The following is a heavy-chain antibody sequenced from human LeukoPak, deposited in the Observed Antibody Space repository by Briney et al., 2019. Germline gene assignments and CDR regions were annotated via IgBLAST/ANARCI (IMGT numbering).Heavy chain of an antibody. CDR1: GDFNNSGNYY. D-gene: IGHD2-2*01. Sequence: SETLSLTCTVSGDFNNSGNYYWSWVRQPAGKGLEYIGRVYTTGSTNYNPSLKSRVTISLDTSKNQFSLKLKTVTAADTAVYYCARFWFSRGYFFDYWGRGALVTVSS. CDR2: VYTTGST. CDR3: ARFWFSRGYFFDY. V-gene: IGHV4-61*02. J-gene: IGHJ4*02.